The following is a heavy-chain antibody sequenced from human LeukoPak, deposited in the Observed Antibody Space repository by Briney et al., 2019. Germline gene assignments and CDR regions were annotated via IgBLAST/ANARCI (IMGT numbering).Heavy chain of an antibody. CDR3: ARDLGGGSFDF. V-gene: IGHV4-59*12. CDR1: GGSISSYY. Sequence: SETLSLTCTVSGGSISSYYWSWIRQPPGKGLEWIGYIYYSGSTYYSPSLKSRLTMSVDTSKNQFSLKLGSVTAADTAVYYCARDLGGGSFDFWGQGTLVTVSS. D-gene: IGHD2-15*01. J-gene: IGHJ4*02. CDR2: IYYSGST.